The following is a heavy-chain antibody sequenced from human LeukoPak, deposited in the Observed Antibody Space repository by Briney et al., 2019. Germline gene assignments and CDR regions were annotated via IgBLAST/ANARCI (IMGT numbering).Heavy chain of an antibody. D-gene: IGHD2-15*01. Sequence: GASVKVSCKVSGYTLTELSMHWVRQAPRKGLEWMGGFDPEDGETIYAQKFQGRVTMTEDTSTDTAYMELRSLRSDDTAVYYCARGGTPAVTIDYWGQGTLVTVSS. J-gene: IGHJ4*02. CDR1: GYTLTELS. CDR3: ARGGTPAVTIDY. V-gene: IGHV1-24*01. CDR2: FDPEDGET.